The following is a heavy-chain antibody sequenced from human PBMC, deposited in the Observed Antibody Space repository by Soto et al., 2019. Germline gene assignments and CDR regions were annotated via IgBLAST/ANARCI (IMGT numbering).Heavy chain of an antibody. V-gene: IGHV3-11*01. Sequence: GSLRLSCAASGFIFTVYSMTWIRQAPGKGLEWVSYISNGDETTQYADSVKGRFTVSRDNAKKVLFLQMSSLRVDDTAVYYCARDPKRSDGYNFDSWGRGALVTVSS. CDR2: ISNGDETT. CDR3: ARDPKRSDGYNFDS. CDR1: GFIFTVYS. J-gene: IGHJ4*02. D-gene: IGHD5-12*01.